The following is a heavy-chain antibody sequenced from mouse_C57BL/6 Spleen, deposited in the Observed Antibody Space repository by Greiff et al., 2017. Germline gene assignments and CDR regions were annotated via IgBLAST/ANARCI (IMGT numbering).Heavy chain of an antibody. CDR2: ISSGGSYT. J-gene: IGHJ3*01. CDR1: GFTFSSYG. D-gene: IGHD2-4*01. V-gene: IGHV5-6*01. CDR3: ARHGSDYDKRFAY. Sequence: EVKLVESGGDLVKPGGSLKLSCAASGFTFSSYGMSWVRQTPDKRLEWVATISSGGSYTSYPDSVKGRFTISRDNANNTLYLQMISLKSEDTAMYYCARHGSDYDKRFAYWGQGTLVTVSA.